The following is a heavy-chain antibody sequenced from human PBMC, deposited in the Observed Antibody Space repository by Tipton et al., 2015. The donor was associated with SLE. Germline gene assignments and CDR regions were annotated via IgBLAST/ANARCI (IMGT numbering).Heavy chain of an antibody. D-gene: IGHD3-22*01. V-gene: IGHV4-59*01. CDR3: ARYYYDSSGYQYYYYMDV. CDR1: GGSISSYY. Sequence: LACTVSGGSISSYYWSWIRQPPGKGLEWIGYIYYSGSTNYNPSLKSRVTISVDTSKNQFSLKLSSVTAADTAVYYCARYYYDSSGYQYYYYMDVWGKGTTVTVSS. J-gene: IGHJ6*03. CDR2: IYYSGST.